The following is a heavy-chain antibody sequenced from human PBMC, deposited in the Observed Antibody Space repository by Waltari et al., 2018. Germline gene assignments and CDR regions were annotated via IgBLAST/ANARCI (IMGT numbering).Heavy chain of an antibody. CDR2: INHSGST. Sequence: QVQLQQWGAGLLKPSETLSLTCAVYGGSFSDYYWSWIRQPPGKGLEWIGEINHSGSTNYNPSLKSRITISIDTSKNQFSLKLNSVTAADTAVYYCARVQDYVRDYGGQGTLVTVSS. CDR1: GGSFSDYY. V-gene: IGHV4-34*01. D-gene: IGHD3-16*01. J-gene: IGHJ4*02. CDR3: ARVQDYVRDY.